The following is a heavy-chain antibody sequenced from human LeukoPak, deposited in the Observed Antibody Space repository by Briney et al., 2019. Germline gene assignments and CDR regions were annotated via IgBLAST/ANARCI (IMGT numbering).Heavy chain of an antibody. CDR2: INYSGDST. J-gene: IGHJ2*01. D-gene: IGHD5-18*01. Sequence: GGSLRLSCAASEFTFSTYGMSWVRQAPGKGLEWVSGINYSGDSTYYADSVKGRFTISRDNAKITLYLQMNSLRAEDTAVYYCARDLPDSYGPEGNWYFDLWGRGTLVTVSS. V-gene: IGHV3-23*01. CDR1: EFTFSTYG. CDR3: ARDLPDSYGPEGNWYFDL.